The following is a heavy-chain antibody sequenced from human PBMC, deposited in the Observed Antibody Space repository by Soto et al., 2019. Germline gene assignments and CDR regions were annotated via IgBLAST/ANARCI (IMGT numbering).Heavy chain of an antibody. Sequence: GESLKISCQRSGYTFSNFWIGWVRQLPGKGLEWMGIIYPGDHETRYSPSFHGKVTISADKSINTAYLQWNSLEASDTAFYFCARGPRSSPYFDYWGQGALVTVSS. D-gene: IGHD6-13*01. CDR1: GYTFSNFW. CDR3: ARGPRSSPYFDY. V-gene: IGHV5-51*01. J-gene: IGHJ4*02. CDR2: IYPGDHET.